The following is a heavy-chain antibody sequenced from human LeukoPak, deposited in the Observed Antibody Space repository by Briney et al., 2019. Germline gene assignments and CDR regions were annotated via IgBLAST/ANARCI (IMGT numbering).Heavy chain of an antibody. CDR3: AKGPLVPSATYFFDY. D-gene: IGHD2-2*01. Sequence: PGGSLRLSCAASGFTFSTYAMGWVRQAPGKGLEWVSAISGSGGSTYYADSVKGRFTVSRDNSRNTLYLQMNSLTAEDTAVYYCAKGPLVPSATYFFDYWGQGTLVGVSS. J-gene: IGHJ4*02. CDR1: GFTFSTYA. V-gene: IGHV3-23*01. CDR2: ISGSGGST.